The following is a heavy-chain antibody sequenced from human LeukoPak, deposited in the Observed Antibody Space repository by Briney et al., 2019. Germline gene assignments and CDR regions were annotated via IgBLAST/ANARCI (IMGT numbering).Heavy chain of an antibody. V-gene: IGHV4-59*01. CDR3: ASGYCGGACQLGGVDM. CDR1: GGSISSYY. J-gene: IGHJ3*02. D-gene: IGHD2-21*02. Sequence: SETLSLTCTVSGGSISSYYWSWLRQPPGKGLEYIGYTHYSGATNYNPSLKSRVTISLDTSGNQFSLKLSSVTAADTAVYYCASGYCGGACQLGGVDMWGQGTMVTVSS. CDR2: THYSGAT.